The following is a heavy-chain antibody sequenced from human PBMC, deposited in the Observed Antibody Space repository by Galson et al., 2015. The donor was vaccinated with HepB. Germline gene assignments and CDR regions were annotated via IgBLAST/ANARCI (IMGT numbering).Heavy chain of an antibody. CDR2: ISAYNGNT. D-gene: IGHD3-10*01. CDR1: GYSFISYG. V-gene: IGHV1-18*01. CDR3: ARAAFDDPGGDAFDF. J-gene: IGHJ3*01. Sequence: QSGAEVKKPGESLKISCKASGYSFISYGITWVRQAPGQGLEWMGWISAYNGNTNYAQKLQGRVTMTTDTSTSTAYMELRSLRSDDTAVYYCARAAFDDPGGDAFDFWGQGTVVTVSS.